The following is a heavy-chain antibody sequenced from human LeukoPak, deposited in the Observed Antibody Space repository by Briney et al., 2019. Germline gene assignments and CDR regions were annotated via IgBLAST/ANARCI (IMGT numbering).Heavy chain of an antibody. V-gene: IGHV3-23*01. D-gene: IGHD6-25*01. CDR2: ISGSDGST. CDR3: AKAPDPSNPIPDGYFDP. Sequence: PGGSLRLSCAASGFTFRKYAMSWLRQAPGKGREWVSVISGSDGSTHYSDSVKCRFTISRDNSKSTLYLQMNSLRAEDTAVFYCAKAPDPSNPIPDGYFDPWGQGSLVTVSS. J-gene: IGHJ5*02. CDR1: GFTFRKYA.